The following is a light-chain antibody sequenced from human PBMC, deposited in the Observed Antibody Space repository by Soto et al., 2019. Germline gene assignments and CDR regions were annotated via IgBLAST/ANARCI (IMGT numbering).Light chain of an antibody. CDR1: QSVDRNY. J-gene: IGKJ1*01. Sequence: EIVLTQSPGTLSLSPGESATLSCRASQSVDRNYLAWFQQKPGQAPRLLIYGASSRATGIPPRFSGSGSGTEFVLTISGLEPEDFAVYYCHQFASTPRTFGQGTRLESK. CDR3: HQFASTPRT. V-gene: IGKV3-20*01. CDR2: GAS.